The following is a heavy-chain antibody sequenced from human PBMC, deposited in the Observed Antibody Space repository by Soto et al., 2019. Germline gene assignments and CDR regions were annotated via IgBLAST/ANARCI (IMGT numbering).Heavy chain of an antibody. Sequence: GGSLRLSCAASGFTFNTYGMHWVRQAPGKGLEWVAFISYDGSNEYYADSVKGRFTISRDNSKNTVFLQMNSLRGEDTAVYYCAKYIAVAAGWFDPWGQGALVTVSS. CDR1: GFTFNTYG. CDR3: AKYIAVAAGWFDP. J-gene: IGHJ5*02. V-gene: IGHV3-30*18. D-gene: IGHD6-19*01. CDR2: ISYDGSNE.